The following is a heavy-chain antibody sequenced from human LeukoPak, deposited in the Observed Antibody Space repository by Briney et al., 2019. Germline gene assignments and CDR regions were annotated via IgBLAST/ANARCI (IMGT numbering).Heavy chain of an antibody. CDR3: AKHSAAGGAFWGYFGL. CDR2: ISSSGGST. V-gene: IGHV3-23*01. J-gene: IGHJ2*01. D-gene: IGHD2-8*02. CDR1: GFTFSSYA. Sequence: PGWSLRLSCPACGFTFSSYAMPGVRQAPGKGREWVAIISSSGGSTYYAHSVQGRFTISIHNSKNTLYLPMNRLRAKHTAVYYCAKHSAAGGAFWGYFGLWGRGTQVTVSS.